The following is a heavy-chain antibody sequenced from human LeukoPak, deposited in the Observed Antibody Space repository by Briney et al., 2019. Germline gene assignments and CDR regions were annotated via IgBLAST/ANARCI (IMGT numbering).Heavy chain of an antibody. Sequence: SETLSLTCAVYGGSFSGYYWSWIRQPPGKGLEWIGEINHSGSTNYNPSLKSRVTISVDTSKNQFSLKLSSVTAADTAVYYCARDGRSGGSVDYWGQGTLVTVSS. D-gene: IGHD1-1*01. CDR2: INHSGST. V-gene: IGHV4-34*01. CDR1: GGSFSGYY. CDR3: ARDGRSGGSVDY. J-gene: IGHJ4*02.